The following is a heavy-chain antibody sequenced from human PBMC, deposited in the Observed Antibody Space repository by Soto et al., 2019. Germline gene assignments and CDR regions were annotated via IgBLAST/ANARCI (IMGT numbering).Heavy chain of an antibody. J-gene: IGHJ4*02. Sequence: LSLTCTVSGGSISSGGYYWSWIRQHPGKGLEWIGYSHYSGSTDYNPPLKSRVTISLDTSKNQFSLKLSSVTAADTAVYYCARADSSGYYLKTWGQGTLVTVSS. CDR2: SHYSGST. D-gene: IGHD3-22*01. CDR3: ARADSSGYYLKT. V-gene: IGHV4-31*03. CDR1: GGSISSGGYY.